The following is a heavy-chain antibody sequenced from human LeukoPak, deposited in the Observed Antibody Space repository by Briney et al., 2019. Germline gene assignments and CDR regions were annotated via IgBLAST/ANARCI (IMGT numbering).Heavy chain of an antibody. Sequence: ASVKVSCKASGYTFTSYGTSWVRQAPGQGLEWMGWISAYNGNTNYAQKLQGRVTMTTDTSTSTAYMELRSLRSDDTAVYYCARDSSGIYPRRSPDYWGQGTLVTVSS. D-gene: IGHD3-22*01. V-gene: IGHV1-18*01. CDR2: ISAYNGNT. J-gene: IGHJ4*02. CDR1: GYTFTSYG. CDR3: ARDSSGIYPRRSPDY.